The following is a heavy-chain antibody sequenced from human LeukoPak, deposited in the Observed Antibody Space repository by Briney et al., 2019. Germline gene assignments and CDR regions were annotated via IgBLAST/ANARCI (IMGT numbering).Heavy chain of an antibody. Sequence: PGGSLRLSCAASGFTFSSYWMSWARQAPGKGLEWVASINHNGNVNYYVDSVKGRFTISRDNAKNSLYLQMSNLRAEDTAVYFCARGGGSGSHWGQGTLVTVSS. J-gene: IGHJ4*02. CDR2: INHNGNVN. V-gene: IGHV3-7*03. CDR3: ARGGGSGSH. D-gene: IGHD3-10*01. CDR1: GFTFSSYW.